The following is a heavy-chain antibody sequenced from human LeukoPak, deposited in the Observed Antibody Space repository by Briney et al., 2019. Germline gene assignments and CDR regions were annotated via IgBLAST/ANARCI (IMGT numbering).Heavy chain of an antibody. CDR3: AGSLPPLGAYTSSRAFDI. D-gene: IGHD5-18*01. Sequence: GGSLRLSCAASGFTFNSYWMHGVRQAPGGGLVWVSRISSDGSTTSCADSVKGRFTISRDNAKNTLYLPMNSLRAEDTAVYSCAGSLPPLGAYTSSRAFDIWGQGTMVTVSS. CDR2: ISSDGSTT. CDR1: GFTFNSYW. J-gene: IGHJ3*02. V-gene: IGHV3-74*01.